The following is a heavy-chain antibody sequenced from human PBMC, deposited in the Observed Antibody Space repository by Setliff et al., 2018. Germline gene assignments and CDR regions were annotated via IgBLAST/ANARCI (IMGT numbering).Heavy chain of an antibody. Sequence: GGSLRLSCAASGFTFSSYRMHWVRQAPGKGLEWVAVIWDDGGNKYHADSVKGRFTISRDNSKNTLYLQMNSLRAEDTAVYYCARVGRITGTFPGYFDYWGQGTLVTVSS. J-gene: IGHJ4*02. D-gene: IGHD1-20*01. CDR1: GFTFSSYR. CDR2: IWDDGGNK. V-gene: IGHV3-33*08. CDR3: ARVGRITGTFPGYFDY.